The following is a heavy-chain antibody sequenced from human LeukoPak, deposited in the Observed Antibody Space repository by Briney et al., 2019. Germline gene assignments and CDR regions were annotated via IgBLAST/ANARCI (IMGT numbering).Heavy chain of an antibody. CDR3: ARDRAWNYFDY. CDR1: RFTLSTYW. Sequence: GSLRLSCAASRFTLSTYWMSWVRQAPGKGLEWVAHIKQDGSQEYYVDSVKGRFTISRDSAKNSLYLQMNSLRAEDTAVYYCARDRAWNYFDYWGQGTLVTVSS. J-gene: IGHJ4*02. V-gene: IGHV3-7*01. D-gene: IGHD3-3*01. CDR2: IKQDGSQE.